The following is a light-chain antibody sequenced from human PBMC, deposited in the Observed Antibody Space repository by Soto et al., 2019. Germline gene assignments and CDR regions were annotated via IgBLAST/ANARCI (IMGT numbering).Light chain of an antibody. CDR2: VVS. Sequence: QSVLTQPASVSGSPGQSITISCTGTSSDVGGYNYVSWFQQHPGKAPKLMIYVVSNRPSGISNRFSGSKSGNTASLTISGLQVEDEADYYCSSYTTSSSWVFGGGTKLTVL. J-gene: IGLJ3*02. CDR3: SSYTTSSSWV. CDR1: SSDVGGYNY. V-gene: IGLV2-14*01.